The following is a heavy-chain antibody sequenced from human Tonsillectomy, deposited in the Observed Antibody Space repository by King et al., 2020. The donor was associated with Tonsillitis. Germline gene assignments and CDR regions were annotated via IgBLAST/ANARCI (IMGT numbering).Heavy chain of an antibody. V-gene: IGHV3-21*01. CDR3: ARGGGTSSWLDFDF. CDR2: ISSGSTYI. J-gene: IGHJ4*02. Sequence: VQLVESGGGLVRPGGSLRLSCAASGFTFSHFGMHWVRQAPGKGLDWVSSISSGSTYICYAQSLKGRVSISRDNSKNSLYLQLSSLRPEDTAIYYCARGGGTSSWLDFDFWGQGTLVTVSS. CDR1: GFTFSHFG. D-gene: IGHD6-13*01.